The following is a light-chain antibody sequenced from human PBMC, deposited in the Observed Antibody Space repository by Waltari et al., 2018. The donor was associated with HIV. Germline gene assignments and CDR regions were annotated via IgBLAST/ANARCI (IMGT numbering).Light chain of an antibody. Sequence: EIVLTQSPGTLSLSPGERATLSCRTSQSGSSTYLAWYQQRPGQAPRLLIYGASSRATGIPDRFSCSGSGTDFTLTINRLAPEDFAVYYCQQYGSSPPLYTFGQGTKLEIK. CDR1: QSGSSTY. V-gene: IGKV3-20*01. CDR2: GAS. J-gene: IGKJ2*01. CDR3: QQYGSSPPLYT.